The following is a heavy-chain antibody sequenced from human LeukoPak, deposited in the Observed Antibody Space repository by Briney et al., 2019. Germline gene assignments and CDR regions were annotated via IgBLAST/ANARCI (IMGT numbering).Heavy chain of an antibody. CDR2: ISSSSSYI. Sequence: GGSLRLSCAASGFTFSSYSMNWVRQAPGKGLEWVSSISSSSSYIYYADSVKGRFTISRDNAKNPLYLQMNSLRAEDTAVYYCARSPDQRYSGYDKLLDYWGQGTLVTVSS. CDR1: GFTFSSYS. CDR3: ARSPDQRYSGYDKLLDY. D-gene: IGHD5-12*01. J-gene: IGHJ4*02. V-gene: IGHV3-21*01.